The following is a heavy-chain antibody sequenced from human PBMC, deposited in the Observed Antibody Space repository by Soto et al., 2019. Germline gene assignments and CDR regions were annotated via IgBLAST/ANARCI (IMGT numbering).Heavy chain of an antibody. CDR3: ARGHYYYGMDV. Sequence: LSLTCTVSGGSISSGGYYWSWIRQHPGKGLEWIGYIYYSGSTYYNPSLKSRVTMSMDRANDHFSLNLTSVTAADTAVYFCARGHYYYGMDVWGQGITVTVSS. V-gene: IGHV4-31*03. CDR2: IYYSGST. CDR1: GGSISSGGYY. J-gene: IGHJ6*02.